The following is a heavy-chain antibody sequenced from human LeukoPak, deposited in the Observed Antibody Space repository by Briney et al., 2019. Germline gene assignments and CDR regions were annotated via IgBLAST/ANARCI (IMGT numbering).Heavy chain of an antibody. J-gene: IGHJ4*02. Sequence: GGSLRLSCAASGFTFNTYGMHWVRQAPGKGLERVAFIRYDGSDQFYGDSVKGRFTISRDNSKNTLYLQMNSLRPEDTAVYYCTQDRQLFPFDYWGQGTVVTVSS. CDR1: GFTFNTYG. D-gene: IGHD2-21*01. V-gene: IGHV3-30*02. CDR3: TQDRQLFPFDY. CDR2: IRYDGSDQ.